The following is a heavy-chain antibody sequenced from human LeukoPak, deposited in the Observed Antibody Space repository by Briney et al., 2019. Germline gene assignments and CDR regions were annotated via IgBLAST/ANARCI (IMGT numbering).Heavy chain of an antibody. V-gene: IGHV3-23*01. CDR1: GFTLSSYA. CDR2: ISASGGGT. D-gene: IGHD6-13*01. J-gene: IGHJ4*02. Sequence: GGSLRLSCAASGFTLSSYAMSCVRQAPGKVLAWVSAISASGGGTYYADSVKGRFTISRDNSKNTLYLQMNSLRAEDTAVYYCATRGAYGSSWSLHYWGQGTLVTVSS. CDR3: ATRGAYGSSWSLHY.